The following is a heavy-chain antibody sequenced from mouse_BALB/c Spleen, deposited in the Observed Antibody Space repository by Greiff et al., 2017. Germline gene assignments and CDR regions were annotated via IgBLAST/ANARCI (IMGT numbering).Heavy chain of an antibody. CDR1: GYTFTEYT. V-gene: IGHV1-18*01. J-gene: IGHJ3*01. D-gene: IGHD1-1*01. Sequence: EVKLQESGPELVKPGASVKISCKTSGYTFTEYTMHWVKQSHGKSLEWIGGINPNNGGTSYNQKFKGKATLTVDKSSSTAYMELRSLTSEDSAVYYCARREGYGSAWFAYWGQGTLVTVSA. CDR2: INPNNGGT. CDR3: ARREGYGSAWFAY.